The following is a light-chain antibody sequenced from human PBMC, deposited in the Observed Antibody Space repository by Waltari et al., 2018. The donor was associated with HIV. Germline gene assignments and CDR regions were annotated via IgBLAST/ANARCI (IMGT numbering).Light chain of an antibody. CDR2: NNN. V-gene: IGLV1-44*01. CDR3: AAWDDSLNGVI. Sequence: QSVLTQPPSASGTPGQRVTLSCSGSRSNLPSTTVNGYQHLPGTAPKLLIYNNNQRPSGVPDRFSGSKSGTSASLAISGLQSEDEADYYCAAWDDSLNGVIFGGGTKLTVL. J-gene: IGLJ2*01. CDR1: RSNLPSTT.